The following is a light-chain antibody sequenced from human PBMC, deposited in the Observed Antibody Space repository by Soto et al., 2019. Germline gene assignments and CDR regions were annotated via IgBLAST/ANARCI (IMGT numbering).Light chain of an antibody. V-gene: IGLV2-14*01. J-gene: IGLJ1*01. CDR1: CSDIGGYNF. CDR3: NSYRTVSTYV. CDR2: DVG. Sequence: QSALTQPASVSGSPGQSITIACTGTCSDIGGYNFVSWYQQHPGKAPKLLIYDVGNRPSGVSNRFSGSKSGNTASLTISGLQAEDEAHYYCNSYRTVSTYVFGTGTKLTVL.